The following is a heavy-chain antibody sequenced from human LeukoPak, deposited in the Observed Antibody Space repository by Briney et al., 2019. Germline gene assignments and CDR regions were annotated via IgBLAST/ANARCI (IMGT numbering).Heavy chain of an antibody. J-gene: IGHJ2*01. V-gene: IGHV3-48*04. CDR1: GLSLSSNN. CDR3: TRDLGLRRMT. Sequence: QPGGSLSLSCAASGLSLSSNNMHWVRQTPGGGLEWLSYISAGSGTVFSADSVKGRFSISRDNARESLFLQMSSLRVEDTGVYYCTRDLGLRRMTWGRSTLVIVSS. CDR2: ISAGSGTV.